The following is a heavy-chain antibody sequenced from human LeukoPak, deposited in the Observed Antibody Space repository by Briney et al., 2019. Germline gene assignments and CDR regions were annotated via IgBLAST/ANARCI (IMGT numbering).Heavy chain of an antibody. CDR1: GGSISSSSYY. CDR3: ARHEAAYCGGDCYLRAFDI. CDR2: IYYRGST. V-gene: IGHV4-39*01. Sequence: SETLSLTCTVSGGSISSSSYYWGWIRQPPGKGLEWIGTIYYRGSTYYNPSLKSRVAISVDTSKKQFSLKLSSATAADTAVYYCARHEAAYCGGDCYLRAFDIWGQGTMVTVSS. J-gene: IGHJ3*02. D-gene: IGHD2-21*02.